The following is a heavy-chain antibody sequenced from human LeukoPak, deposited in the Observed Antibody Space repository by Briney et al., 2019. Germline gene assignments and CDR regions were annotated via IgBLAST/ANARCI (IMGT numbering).Heavy chain of an antibody. CDR1: GGSFSGYY. Sequence: PSETLSLTCAVYGGSFSGYYWSWIRQPPGKGLEWIGEINHSGSTNYNPSLKSRVTISVDTSKNQFSLKLSSVTAADTAVYYCARGGPRRYGSSGYYRGPKTKSNWFDPWGQGTLVTVSS. V-gene: IGHV4-34*01. D-gene: IGHD3-22*01. CDR2: INHSGST. J-gene: IGHJ5*02. CDR3: ARGGPRRYGSSGYYRGPKTKSNWFDP.